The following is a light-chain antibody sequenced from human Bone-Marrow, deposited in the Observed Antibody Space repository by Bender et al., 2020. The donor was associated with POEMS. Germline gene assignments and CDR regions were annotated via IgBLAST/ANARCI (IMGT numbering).Light chain of an antibody. CDR1: SSDVGGYDY. CDR2: DVS. V-gene: IGLV2-14*01. Sequence: QSALNQPASVSGSPGQSITISCTGSSSDVGGYDYVSWYQQHPGKAPKLMIYDVSNRPSGVSDRFSGSKSGNTASLTIFGLQAEDEADYYCSSYSSSTTMWLFGGGTKLTVL. J-gene: IGLJ3*02. CDR3: SSYSSSTTMWL.